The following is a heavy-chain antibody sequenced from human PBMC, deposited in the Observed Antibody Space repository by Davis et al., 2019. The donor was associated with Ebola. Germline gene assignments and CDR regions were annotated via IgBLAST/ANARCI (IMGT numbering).Heavy chain of an antibody. V-gene: IGHV3-7*01. Sequence: PGGSLRLSCAASGFTFSSYWMSWVRQAPGKGLEWVANIKQDGSEKYYVDSVKGRFTISRDNAKNSLYLQMNSLRAEDTAVYYCARVLWEQLVPRYYYYMDVWGKGTTVTVSS. CDR2: IKQDGSEK. CDR1: GFTFSSYW. D-gene: IGHD6-6*01. CDR3: ARVLWEQLVPRYYYYMDV. J-gene: IGHJ6*03.